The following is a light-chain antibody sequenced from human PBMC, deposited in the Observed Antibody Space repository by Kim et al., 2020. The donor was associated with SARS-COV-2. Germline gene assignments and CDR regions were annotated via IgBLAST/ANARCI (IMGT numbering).Light chain of an antibody. CDR2: GDI. CDR1: NIGSKS. V-gene: IGLV3-21*03. J-gene: IGLJ1*01. Sequence: VDPGKTARIARGGSNIGSKSVHWYQQKPGPPPVLIVYGDIDRPSGIPERFSGSNSGNTATLTISRVEAGDEADYYCQVWDSSSDVFGTGTKVTVL. CDR3: QVWDSSSDV.